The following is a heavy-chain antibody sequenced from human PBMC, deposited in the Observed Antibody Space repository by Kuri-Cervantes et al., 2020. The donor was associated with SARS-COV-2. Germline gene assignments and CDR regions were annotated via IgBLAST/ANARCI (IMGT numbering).Heavy chain of an antibody. D-gene: IGHD6-19*01. J-gene: IGHJ4*02. CDR3: ARGFGIQVTGYLDR. V-gene: IGHV3-30*03. Sequence: GESLKISCAASGFTFSRYSIHWVRQAPGKGLEWMAVISYDGRNKYYADSVRGRFTISRDNSKNTLYLQMNSLRAEDTAVYYCARGFGIQVTGYLDRWGQGTLVTGSS. CDR2: ISYDGRNK. CDR1: GFTFSRYS.